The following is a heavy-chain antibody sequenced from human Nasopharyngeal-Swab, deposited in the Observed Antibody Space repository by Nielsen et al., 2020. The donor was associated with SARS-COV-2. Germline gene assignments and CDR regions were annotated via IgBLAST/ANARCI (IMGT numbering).Heavy chain of an antibody. CDR2: IYYSGST. V-gene: IGHV4-59*12. D-gene: IGHD5-12*01. Sequence: RQAPGKGLEWIGYIYYSGSTYYNPSLRSRVTISVDTSKNQFSLQLNSVTPEDTAVYYCARDGGGYSGYDYPLYYYYYMDVWGKGTTVTVSS. CDR3: ARDGGGYSGYDYPLYYYYYMDV. J-gene: IGHJ6*03.